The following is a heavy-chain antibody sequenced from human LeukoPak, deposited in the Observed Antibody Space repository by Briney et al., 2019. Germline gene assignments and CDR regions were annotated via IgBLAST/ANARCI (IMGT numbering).Heavy chain of an antibody. V-gene: IGHV3-48*03. D-gene: IGHD6-19*01. J-gene: IGHJ4*02. CDR1: RFTLSSYE. CDR3: ARTPSAWFFDC. CDR2: ISGSGIK. Sequence: GGSLRLSCAASRFTLSSYEMNWVCQAPGKGLEWVSYISGSGIKHYADSVKGRFTISRDNAKNSLYLQMNGLRVEDTAVYYCARTPSAWFFDCWGQGTLVTVSS.